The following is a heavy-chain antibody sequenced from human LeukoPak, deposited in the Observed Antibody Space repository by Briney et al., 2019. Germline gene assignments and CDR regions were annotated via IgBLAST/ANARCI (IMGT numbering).Heavy chain of an antibody. D-gene: IGHD3-10*01. CDR2: TNYTGET. V-gene: IGHV4-59*11. CDR1: GDSISGPY. J-gene: IGHJ4*02. CDR3: GRTLGSGSDH. Sequence: PSETLSLTCNVSGDSISGPYWNWIRQSPGRGLEWIGYTNYTGETNYNPSLKSRLTMSVDTSNNQVYLRLSSVTGADTAVYYCGRTLGSGSDHWGQGTLVTVSS.